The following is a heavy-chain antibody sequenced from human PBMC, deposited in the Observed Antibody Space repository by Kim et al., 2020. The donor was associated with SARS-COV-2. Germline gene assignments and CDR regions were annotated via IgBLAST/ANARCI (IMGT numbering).Heavy chain of an antibody. V-gene: IGHV3-21*01. Sequence: GGSLRLSCAASGFTFSSYSMNWVRQAPGKGLEWVSSISSSSSYIYYADTVKGRFTISRDNAKNSLYLQMNSLRAEDTAVYYCARDKFAGGSHSSLTFDYWGQGTLVTVSS. D-gene: IGHD6-6*01. CDR3: ARDKFAGGSHSSLTFDY. CDR2: ISSSSSYI. J-gene: IGHJ4*02. CDR1: GFTFSSYS.